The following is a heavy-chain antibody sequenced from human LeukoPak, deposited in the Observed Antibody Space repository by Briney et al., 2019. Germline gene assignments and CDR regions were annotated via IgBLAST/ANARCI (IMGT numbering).Heavy chain of an antibody. D-gene: IGHD2-2*02. CDR1: GGTFSSYA. J-gene: IGHJ5*02. CDR2: IIPIFGTA. CDR3: ARTIVVVPAAIGNWFDP. V-gene: IGHV1-69*05. Sequence: ASVKVSCKASGGTFSSYAISWVRQAPGQGLEWMGRIIPIFGTANYAQKFRGRVTITTDESTSTAYMELSSLRSEDTAVYYCARTIVVVPAAIGNWFDPWGQGTLVTVSS.